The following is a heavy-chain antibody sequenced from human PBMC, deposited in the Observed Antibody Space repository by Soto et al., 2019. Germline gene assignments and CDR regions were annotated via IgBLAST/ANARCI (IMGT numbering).Heavy chain of an antibody. CDR1: GFIFGDYA. D-gene: IGHD3-3*01. CDR3: PKDWTHLDY. CDR2: VRGSNDNT. V-gene: IGHV3-23*04. Sequence: EVQLVESGGNLVQPGGSLRLSCAASGFIFGDYAMSWVRQAPGKGLEWLSLVRGSNDNTYYADSVRGRFTISRDNSRNRLYLQMNSLRVDDTAIYYCPKDWTHLDYWGQGTLVTVSS. J-gene: IGHJ4*02.